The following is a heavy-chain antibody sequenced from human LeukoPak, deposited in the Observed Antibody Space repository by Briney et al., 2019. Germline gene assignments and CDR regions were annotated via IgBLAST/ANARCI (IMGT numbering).Heavy chain of an antibody. CDR1: GGSFSGYY. D-gene: IGHD1-26*01. CDR2: INHRGST. J-gene: IGHJ4*02. CDR3: ARVPESVGINYFDY. V-gene: IGHV4-34*01. Sequence: PSETLSLTCAVYGGSFSGYYWSWIRQPPGGGLEWIGEINHRGSTNRNSSLKSRVTISVDTSKNQFSLKVTSVIAADTAVYYCARVPESVGINYFDYWGQGILVTVSS.